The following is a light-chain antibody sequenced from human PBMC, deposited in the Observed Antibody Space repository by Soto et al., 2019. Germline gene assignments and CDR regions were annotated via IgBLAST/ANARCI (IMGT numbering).Light chain of an antibody. J-gene: IGLJ7*01. CDR3: SSDVSFYTLGV. CDR2: DIN. CDR1: SSDVGNYIF. Sequence: QSVLTQPASVSGSPGQSITISCTGTSSDVGNYIFVSWYRQHPGKAPKLMIYDINNRPSGVSNRFSGSMSGNTASLTISGLQPDDEAVYFCSSDVSFYTLGVFGGGTQLTVL. V-gene: IGLV2-14*01.